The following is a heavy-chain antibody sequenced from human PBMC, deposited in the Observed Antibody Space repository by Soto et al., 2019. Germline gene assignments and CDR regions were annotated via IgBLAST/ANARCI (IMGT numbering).Heavy chain of an antibody. J-gene: IGHJ4*02. D-gene: IGHD6-6*01. Sequence: EVQLVESGGGLVQPGGSLRLYCAASGFTLSDYYIDWVRQAPGKGLEWVGRSRNKASGYTTEYAASVKVRFTISRDDSRNSLYLQMNSLKTEDTAVYFCAQSSSSGYLSYWGQGTLVTVSS. CDR2: SRNKASGYTT. CDR3: AQSSSSGYLSY. V-gene: IGHV3-72*01. CDR1: GFTLSDYY.